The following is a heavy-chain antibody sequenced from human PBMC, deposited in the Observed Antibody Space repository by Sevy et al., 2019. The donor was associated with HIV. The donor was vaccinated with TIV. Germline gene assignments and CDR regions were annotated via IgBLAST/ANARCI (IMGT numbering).Heavy chain of an antibody. D-gene: IGHD3-16*01. J-gene: IGHJ4*02. Sequence: GGSLRLSCAASGFFFSSYSMNWVSQAPGKGLEWISYISTGSTTIYYADSVKGRFTVSRDNARSSLFLQMNSLRDEDTAVYYCAIDPRDGGDYWGQGTLVTVSS. V-gene: IGHV3-48*02. CDR1: GFFFSSYS. CDR2: ISTGSTTI. CDR3: AIDPRDGGDY.